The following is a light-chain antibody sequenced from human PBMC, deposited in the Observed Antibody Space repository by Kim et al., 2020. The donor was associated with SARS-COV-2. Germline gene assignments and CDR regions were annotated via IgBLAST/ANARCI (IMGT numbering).Light chain of an antibody. Sequence: SHELTQPPSVSVSPGQTASITCSGDKLGDKYACWYQQKPGQSPVLVIYQDSKRPSGIPERFSGSNSGNTATLTNSGTQAMDEADYYCQAWDSSYVFGTGT. J-gene: IGLJ1*01. V-gene: IGLV3-1*01. CDR1: KLGDKY. CDR3: QAWDSSYV. CDR2: QDS.